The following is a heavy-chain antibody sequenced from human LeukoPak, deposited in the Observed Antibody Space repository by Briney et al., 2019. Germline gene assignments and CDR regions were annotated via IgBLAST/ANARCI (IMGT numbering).Heavy chain of an antibody. V-gene: IGHV1-46*01. D-gene: IGHD3-10*01. J-gene: IGHJ6*02. CDR1: GYTFTSYY. Sequence: ASVKVSCKASGYTFTSYYMHWVRQAPGQGLEWMGIINPSGGSTSSAQKFQGRVTMTRDTSTSTVYMELSSLRSEDTAVYYCARYFMVRGYYYYGMDVWGQGTTVTVSS. CDR3: ARYFMVRGYYYYGMDV. CDR2: INPSGGST.